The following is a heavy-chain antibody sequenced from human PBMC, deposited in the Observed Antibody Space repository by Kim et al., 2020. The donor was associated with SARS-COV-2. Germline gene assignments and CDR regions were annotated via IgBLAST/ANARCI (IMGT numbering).Heavy chain of an antibody. J-gene: IGHJ2*01. D-gene: IGHD5-18*01. CDR3: VRRGDTYSLDWYFDN. Sequence: SETLSLTCIVSGHSIESGSSYWGRHRQSPGTGLEWIGSVYYNGNTHYTPSFKSRVTMSMAASANRLSLSLSRMTAADTAVYHCVRRGDTYSLDWYFDNWGRGTLVTGPS. V-gene: IGHV4-39*01. CDR2: VYYNGNT. CDR1: GHSIESGSSY.